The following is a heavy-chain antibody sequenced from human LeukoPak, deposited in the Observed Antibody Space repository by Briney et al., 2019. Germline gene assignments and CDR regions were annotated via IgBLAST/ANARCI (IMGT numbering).Heavy chain of an antibody. D-gene: IGHD6-13*01. V-gene: IGHV3-23*01. Sequence: PGGSLRLTCVASGFTFSSYAMSWVRQAPGKGLEWVSAISGSGGSTYYADSVKGRFTISRDNSKNTLYLQINSLRAKDTAVYYCAKYPRGQQLVRNKVGGAQTPDDYWGQGTLVTVSS. CDR2: ISGSGGST. CDR3: AKYPRGQQLVRNKVGGAQTPDDY. J-gene: IGHJ4*02. CDR1: GFTFSSYA.